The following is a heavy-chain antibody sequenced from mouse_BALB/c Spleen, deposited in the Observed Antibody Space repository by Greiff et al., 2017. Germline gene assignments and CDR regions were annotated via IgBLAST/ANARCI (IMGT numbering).Heavy chain of an antibody. Sequence: QVQLQQSGAELMKPGASVKISCKATGYTFSSYWIEWVKQRPGHGLEWIGEILPGSGSTNYNEKFKGKATFTADTSSNTAYMQLSSLTSEDSAVYYCAITTAGFAYWGQGTLVTVSA. CDR3: AITTAGFAY. V-gene: IGHV1-9*01. CDR2: ILPGSGST. J-gene: IGHJ3*01. CDR1: GYTFSSYW. D-gene: IGHD1-2*01.